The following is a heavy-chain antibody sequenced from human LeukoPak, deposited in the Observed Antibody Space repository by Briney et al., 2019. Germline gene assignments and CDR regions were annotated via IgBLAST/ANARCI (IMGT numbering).Heavy chain of an antibody. D-gene: IGHD3-10*01. J-gene: IGHJ3*02. CDR1: GGSFSGYY. Sequence: PSETLSLTCAVYGGSFSGYYWSWIRQPPGKGLEWIGYIYYSGSTNYNPSLKSRVTISVDTSKNQFSLKLSSVTAADTAVYYCARVARWFGELINAFDIWGQGTMVTVSS. V-gene: IGHV4-59*01. CDR3: ARVARWFGELINAFDI. CDR2: IYYSGST.